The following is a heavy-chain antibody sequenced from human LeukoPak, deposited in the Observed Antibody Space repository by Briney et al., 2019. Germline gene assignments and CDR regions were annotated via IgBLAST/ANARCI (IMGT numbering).Heavy chain of an antibody. J-gene: IGHJ4*02. Sequence: PGGSLRLSCAASEFSVGSNYMTWVRQAPGKGLEWVSLIYSGGSTYYADSVKGRFTISRDNAKNSLYLQMNSLRAEDTALYYCAKDLGTHYSSSWPFDYWGQGTLVTVAS. CDR3: AKDLGTHYSSSWPFDY. CDR1: EFSVGSNY. CDR2: IYSGGST. V-gene: IGHV3-53*05. D-gene: IGHD6-13*01.